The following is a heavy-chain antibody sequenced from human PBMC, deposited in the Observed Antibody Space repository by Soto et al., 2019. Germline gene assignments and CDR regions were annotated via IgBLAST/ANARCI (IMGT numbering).Heavy chain of an antibody. CDR3: ATSQWLPTYYYYGMDV. CDR1: GGSISSGGYY. Sequence: SETLSLTCTVSGGSISSGGYYWSWIRQHPGKGLEWIGYIYYSGSTYYNPSLKSRVTISVDTSKNQFSLKLSSVTAADTAVYYCATSQWLPTYYYYGMDVWGQGTAGTVS. J-gene: IGHJ6*02. CDR2: IYYSGST. V-gene: IGHV4-31*03. D-gene: IGHD3-22*01.